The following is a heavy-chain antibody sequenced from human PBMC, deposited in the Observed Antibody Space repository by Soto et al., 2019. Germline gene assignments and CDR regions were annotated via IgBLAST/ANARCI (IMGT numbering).Heavy chain of an antibody. J-gene: IGHJ6*02. CDR3: PRGIPPPALPYSYGMDV. V-gene: IGHV5-51*01. CDR1: GFTFAIYW. D-gene: IGHD3-16*01. CDR2: IYPRDSDS. Sequence: GESLKISCQGSGFTFAIYWIGWVRQVPGKGLEWMGIIYPRDSDSTYSPSFQGQVTISADKSISTAYLQWSSLQASATAVYSFPRGIPPPALPYSYGMDVWGQGTSVTVSS.